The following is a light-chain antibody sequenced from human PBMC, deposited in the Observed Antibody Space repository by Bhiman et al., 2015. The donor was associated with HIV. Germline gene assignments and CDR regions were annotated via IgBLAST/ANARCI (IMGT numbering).Light chain of an antibody. CDR3: QSYDVNNVV. J-gene: IGLJ2*01. Sequence: LTQPHSVSESPGKTVTISCTRSSGSVASNYVQWYQQRPGSSPTTVIYEDNQRPSGVPDRFSGSIDSSSNSASLTISGLKTEDEADYYCQSYDVNNVVFGGGTKLTVL. CDR1: SGSVASNY. CDR2: EDN. V-gene: IGLV6-57*01.